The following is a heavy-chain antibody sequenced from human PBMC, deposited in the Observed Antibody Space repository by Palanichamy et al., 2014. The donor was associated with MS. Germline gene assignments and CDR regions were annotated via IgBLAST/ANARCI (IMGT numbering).Heavy chain of an antibody. CDR1: SESLSGHY. CDR3: ARGVEEYSRSASSFWGGFWFNP. D-gene: IGHD6-6*01. V-gene: IGHV4-34*01. CDR2: IHHGGST. Sequence: QVQLQHGGAGLLRPSETLSLTCAVYSESLSGHYWIWIRQPPGKGLEWIGEIHHGGSTRYNPSLESRLSTAVDTSKNHFSLNLNSVTAADTAVYYCARGVEEYSRSASSFWGGFWFNPWGQGTLVTVSS. J-gene: IGHJ5*02.